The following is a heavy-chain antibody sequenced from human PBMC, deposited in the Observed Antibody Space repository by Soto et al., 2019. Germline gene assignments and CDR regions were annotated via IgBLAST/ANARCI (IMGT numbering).Heavy chain of an antibody. V-gene: IGHV5-10-1*01. J-gene: IGHJ3*02. CDR3: ARHASSVLLWFGEAYKGDAFDI. CDR1: GYSFTSYW. CDR2: IDPSDSYT. D-gene: IGHD3-10*01. Sequence: EVQLVQSGAEVKKPGESLRISCKGSGYSFTSYWISWVRQMPGKGLEWMGRIDPSDSYTNYSPSFQGHVTISADKSISTAYLQWSSLKASDTAMYYCARHASSVLLWFGEAYKGDAFDIWGQGTMVTVSS.